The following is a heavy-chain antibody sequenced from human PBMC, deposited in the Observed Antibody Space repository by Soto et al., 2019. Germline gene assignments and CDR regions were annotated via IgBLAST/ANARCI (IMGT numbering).Heavy chain of an antibody. CDR3: AIRASYYDSSGYFDY. D-gene: IGHD3-22*01. CDR2: INSDGSST. V-gene: IGHV3-74*01. Sequence: HPGGSLRLSCAASGFTFSSYWMHWVRQAPGKGLVWVSRINSDGSSTSYADSVKGRFTISRDNAKSTLYLQMNSLRAEDTAVYYCAIRASYYDSSGYFDYWGQGTLVTVSS. J-gene: IGHJ4*02. CDR1: GFTFSSYW.